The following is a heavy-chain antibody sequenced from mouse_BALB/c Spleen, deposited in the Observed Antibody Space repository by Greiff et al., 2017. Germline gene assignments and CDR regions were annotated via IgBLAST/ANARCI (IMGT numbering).Heavy chain of an antibody. V-gene: IGHV5-6-3*01. CDR2: INSNGGST. J-gene: IGHJ1*01. CDR3: ARDLLLRQNWYFDV. D-gene: IGHD1-1*01. CDR1: GFTFSSYG. Sequence: EVKLMESGGGLVQPGGSLKLSCAASGFTFSSYGMSWVRQTPDKRLELVATINSNGGSTYYPDSVKGRFTISRDNAKNTLYLQMSSLKSEDTAMYYCARDLLLRQNWYFDVWGAGTTVTVSS.